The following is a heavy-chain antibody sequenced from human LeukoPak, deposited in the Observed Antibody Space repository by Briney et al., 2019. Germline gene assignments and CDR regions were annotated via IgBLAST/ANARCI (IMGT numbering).Heavy chain of an antibody. V-gene: IGHV4-59*01. D-gene: IGHD6-13*01. CDR2: IYYSGST. J-gene: IGHJ3*01. CDR1: GGSISNYY. CDR3: ARISSSNWYNERGAFDV. Sequence: SETLSLTCTVSGGSISNYYWSWIRQPPGKGLEWIGYIYYSGSTNYNPSLKSRVTISVDTSKNQFSLKLSSLTAADTAVYYCARISSSNWYNERGAFDVWGQGTMVTVSS.